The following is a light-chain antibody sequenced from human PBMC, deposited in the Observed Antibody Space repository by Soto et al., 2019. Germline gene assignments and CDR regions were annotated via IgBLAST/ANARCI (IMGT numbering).Light chain of an antibody. J-gene: IGLJ1*01. Sequence: SYELTQPPSVSVAPGQTARITGGGNNIGGKSVHWYQQKPGQAPVLVVYDDSDRPSGIPDRFSGSNSGDTATLTIRRVEAGDEADYYCHVWDSSSEHYVFGTGTKVPS. V-gene: IGLV3-21*02. CDR1: NIGGKS. CDR2: DDS. CDR3: HVWDSSSEHYV.